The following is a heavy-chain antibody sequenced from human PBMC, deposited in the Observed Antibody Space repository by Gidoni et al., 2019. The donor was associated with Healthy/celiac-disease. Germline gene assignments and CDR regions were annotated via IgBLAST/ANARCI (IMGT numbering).Heavy chain of an antibody. CDR1: GVTFSSYA. V-gene: IGHV1-69*01. J-gene: IGHJ5*02. Sequence: QVQLVQSGDEGKQPGSSVTVSCKASGVTFSSYAIRWVRQAAGQGLEWMGGIIPIFGKANYAQKFQGRVTITADESTSTAYMELSSLRSEDTAVYYCARSPELCSSTSCSEYNWFDPWGQGTLVTVSS. D-gene: IGHD2-2*01. CDR3: ARSPELCSSTSCSEYNWFDP. CDR2: IIPIFGKA.